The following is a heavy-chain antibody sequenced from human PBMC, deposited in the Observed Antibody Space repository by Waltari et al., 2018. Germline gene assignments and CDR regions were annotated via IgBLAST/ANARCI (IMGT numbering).Heavy chain of an antibody. Sequence: EEQLVESGGGVVRPGGSLRLSCAASGFPFDHYAMAWVRQAPGKGVWWGAGISCDGYRTGYADSVQGRFTTSRDNAKNSLHRHVNSLTAEDTAFYYCARVNSNYVNWFDPWGQGTLVIVSS. CDR1: GFPFDHYA. J-gene: IGHJ5*02. CDR3: ARVNSNYVNWFDP. CDR2: ISCDGYRT. D-gene: IGHD4-4*01. V-gene: IGHV3-20*04.